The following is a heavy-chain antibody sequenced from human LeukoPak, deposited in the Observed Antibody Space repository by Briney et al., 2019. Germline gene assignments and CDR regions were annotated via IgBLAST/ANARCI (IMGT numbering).Heavy chain of an antibody. CDR2: ISGSGIDA. V-gene: IGHV3-23*01. CDR1: GFTFSSYA. J-gene: IGHJ5*01. D-gene: IGHD6-13*01. Sequence: GGSLRLSCAASGFTFSSYAMSWVRQAPGKGLEWVSLISGSGIDAYYADSVKGRFTISRDNSKNTLYLQMSSLRVEDTAVYYCAKGYSRDSWGQGTLVTVSS. CDR3: AKGYSRDS.